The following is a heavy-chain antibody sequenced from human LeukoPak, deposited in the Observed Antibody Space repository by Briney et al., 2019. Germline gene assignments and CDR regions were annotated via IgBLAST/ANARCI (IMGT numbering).Heavy chain of an antibody. Sequence: GGSLRLSCAASGFTFSSYSMNWVRQAPGKGLEWVSSISSSSGYIYYADSVKGRFTISRDNAKNSLYLQMNSLRAEDTAVYYCARDREPYYYDSSGYSPWGQGTLVTVSS. CDR3: ARDREPYYYDSSGYSP. CDR1: GFTFSSYS. D-gene: IGHD3-22*01. V-gene: IGHV3-21*01. J-gene: IGHJ5*02. CDR2: ISSSSGYI.